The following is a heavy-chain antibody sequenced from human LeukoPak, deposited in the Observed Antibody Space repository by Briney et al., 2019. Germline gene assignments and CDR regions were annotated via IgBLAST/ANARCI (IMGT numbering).Heavy chain of an antibody. CDR3: ARVDKAYCGGDCYYRGFYYYYYMDV. CDR2: ISAYNGNT. V-gene: IGHV1-18*01. J-gene: IGHJ6*03. Sequence: ASVKVSCKASGYTFTSYGISWVRQAPGQGLEWMGWISAYNGNTNYAQKLQGRVTMTTDTSTSTAYMELRSLRSDDTAVYYCARVDKAYCGGDCYYRGFYYYYYMDVWGKGTTVTVSS. D-gene: IGHD2-21*02. CDR1: GYTFTSYG.